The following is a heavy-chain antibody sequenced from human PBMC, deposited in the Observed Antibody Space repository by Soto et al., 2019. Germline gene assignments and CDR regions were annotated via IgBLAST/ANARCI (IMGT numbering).Heavy chain of an antibody. Sequence: GGSLRLSCAASGFTFSSYAMSWVRQAPGKGLEWVSAISGSGGSTYYADSVKGRFTISRDNSKNTLYLQMNSLRAEDTAVYYCSKAIVVVPAATDHWGQGTLVTVSS. CDR1: GFTFSSYA. D-gene: IGHD2-2*01. J-gene: IGHJ4*02. CDR2: ISGSGGST. V-gene: IGHV3-23*01. CDR3: SKAIVVVPAATDH.